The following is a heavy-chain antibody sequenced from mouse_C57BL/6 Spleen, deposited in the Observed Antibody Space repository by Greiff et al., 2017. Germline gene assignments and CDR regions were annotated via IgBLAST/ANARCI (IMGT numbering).Heavy chain of an antibody. V-gene: IGHV5-17*01. CDR1: GFTFSDYG. Sequence: EVQLQESGGGLVKPGGSLKLSCAASGFTFSDYGMHWVRPAPEKGLEWVAYISSGSSTIYYADTVKGRFTISRDNAKNTLFLQMTSLRSEDTAMYYCARAYLYDGYYERAMDYWGQGTSVTVSS. CDR2: ISSGSSTI. CDR3: ARAYLYDGYYERAMDY. J-gene: IGHJ4*01. D-gene: IGHD2-3*01.